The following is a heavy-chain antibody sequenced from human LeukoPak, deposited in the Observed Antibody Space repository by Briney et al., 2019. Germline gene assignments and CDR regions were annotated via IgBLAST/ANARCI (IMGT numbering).Heavy chain of an antibody. V-gene: IGHV3-30*04. Sequence: GGSLRLSCAASGFTFSSYAMHWVRQAPGKGLEWVAVISYDGSNKYYADSVKGRFTISRDNSKNTLYLQMNSLRAEDTAVYYCATEQQLARLDYWGQGTLVTVSS. D-gene: IGHD6-13*01. CDR1: GFTFSSYA. J-gene: IGHJ4*02. CDR2: ISYDGSNK. CDR3: ATEQQLARLDY.